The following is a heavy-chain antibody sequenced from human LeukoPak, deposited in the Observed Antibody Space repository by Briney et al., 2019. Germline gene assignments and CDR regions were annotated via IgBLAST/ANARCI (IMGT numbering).Heavy chain of an antibody. CDR2: IYSSGST. V-gene: IGHV4-4*07. CDR3: AKQLGGWFVT. D-gene: IGHD3-16*01. CDR1: GDSIRSYY. Sequence: PSETLCLTCTVSGDSIRSYYWSWIRQPAGKGLEWIGRIYSSGSTNYNPSLESRVTILVDNSKNQFSLKLRSVTAADTALYYCAKQLGGWFVTWGERTPCTVSS. J-gene: IGHJ5*02.